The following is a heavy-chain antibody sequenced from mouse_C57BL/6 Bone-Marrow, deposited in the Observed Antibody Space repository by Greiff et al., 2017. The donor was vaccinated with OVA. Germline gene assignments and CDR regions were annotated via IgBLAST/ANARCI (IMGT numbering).Heavy chain of an antibody. Sequence: QVQLQQSGAELMKPGASLKLSCTASGFTFTGYWIEWVKQRPGHGLEWIGEIFPGSGSTNYTEKFKGKDTFTANTSSNTAYMQLSSLTTENSAIDNCTRGLSHGYFDVWGTGTTVTVSS. CDR2: IFPGSGST. J-gene: IGHJ1*03. CDR1: GFTFTGYW. CDR3: TRGLSHGYFDV. D-gene: IGHD2-4*01. V-gene: IGHV1-9*01.